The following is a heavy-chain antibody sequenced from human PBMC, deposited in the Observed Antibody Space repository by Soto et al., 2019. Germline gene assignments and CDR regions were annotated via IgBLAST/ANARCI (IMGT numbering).Heavy chain of an antibody. CDR3: ARDVGEGKQWLLRGGY. Sequence: QVQLVQSGAEVKKPGSSVKVPCKASGGTFSSYAISWVRQAPGQGLECMGGIIPIFGTANYAQKFQGRVTITADESTSTGYMELSSLRSEDTAVYYCARDVGEGKQWLLRGGYWGQGTLVTVAS. CDR2: IIPIFGTA. CDR1: GGTFSSYA. V-gene: IGHV1-69*12. D-gene: IGHD6-19*01. J-gene: IGHJ4*02.